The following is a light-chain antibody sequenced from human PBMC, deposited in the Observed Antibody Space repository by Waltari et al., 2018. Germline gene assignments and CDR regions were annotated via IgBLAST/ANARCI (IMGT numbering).Light chain of an antibody. V-gene: IGKV3-20*01. Sequence: EIVLPQSPGTLSLSPGERATLSCSASQSVSRSLAWYQQKPGQAPRPLIYGASNRAAGIPDRFSGSGSGTDFSLTISRLEPEDFAVYYCQHYVRLPATFGQGTKVEIK. J-gene: IGKJ1*01. CDR1: QSVSRS. CDR2: GAS. CDR3: QHYVRLPAT.